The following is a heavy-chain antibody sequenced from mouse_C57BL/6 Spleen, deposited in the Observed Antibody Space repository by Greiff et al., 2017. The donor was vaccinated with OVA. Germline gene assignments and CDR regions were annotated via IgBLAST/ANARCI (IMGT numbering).Heavy chain of an antibody. D-gene: IGHD4-1*01. CDR2: IDPSDSYT. CDR1: GYTFTSYW. V-gene: IGHV1-50*01. J-gene: IGHJ3*01. CDR3: ATNWVSFAY. Sequence: QVQLQQPGAELVKPGASVKLSCKASGYTFTSYWMQWVKQRPGQGLEWIGEIDPSDSYTNYNQKFKGKATLTVETSSSTAYMQLSSLTSEDSAVYYCATNWVSFAYWGQGTLVTVSA.